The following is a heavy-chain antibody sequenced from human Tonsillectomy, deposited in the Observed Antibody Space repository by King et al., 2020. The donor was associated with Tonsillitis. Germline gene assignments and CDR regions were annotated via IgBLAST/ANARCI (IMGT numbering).Heavy chain of an antibody. CDR3: ARDFHNRDGARGYLGY. Sequence: VQLQESGPRLVKPSGTLSLTCSVSGGSIRGDYWSWIRQPPGKGLEWIGYIYFSGTTDYNPSLRSRVTISIDTSKNQFSLRLRSVTAADTAVYYCARDFHNRDGARGYLGYWGQGTLVTVSS. D-gene: IGHD4/OR15-4a*01. V-gene: IGHV4-59*01. CDR1: GGSIRGDY. CDR2: IYFSGTT. J-gene: IGHJ4*02.